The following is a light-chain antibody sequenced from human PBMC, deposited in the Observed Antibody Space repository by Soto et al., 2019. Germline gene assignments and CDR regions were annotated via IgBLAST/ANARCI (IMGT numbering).Light chain of an antibody. Sequence: EVVMTQSPATVSVSPGERATLSCRTSQSVRSNLAWYQQRPGQSPRLLIYGASTRATGIPARFSGSGSGTEFTLTISSLQSEDFAVYYCQQYDKWPPWTFGQGTKVEIE. V-gene: IGKV3-15*01. CDR1: QSVRSN. CDR2: GAS. CDR3: QQYDKWPPWT. J-gene: IGKJ1*01.